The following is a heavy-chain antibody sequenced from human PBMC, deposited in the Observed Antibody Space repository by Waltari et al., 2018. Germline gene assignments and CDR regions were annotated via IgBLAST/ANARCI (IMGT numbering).Heavy chain of an antibody. D-gene: IGHD4-17*01. CDR2: IIPIFGIA. CDR1: GGTFSSYA. J-gene: IGHJ4*02. V-gene: IGHV1-69*04. CDR3: ARAPSRYGDSGPFDY. Sequence: QVQLVQSGAEVKKPGSSVKVSCKASGGTFSSYAISWVRRAPGQGLEWMGRIIPIFGIANYAQKFQGRVTITADKSTSTAYMELSSLRSEDTAVYYCARAPSRYGDSGPFDYWGQGTLVTVSS.